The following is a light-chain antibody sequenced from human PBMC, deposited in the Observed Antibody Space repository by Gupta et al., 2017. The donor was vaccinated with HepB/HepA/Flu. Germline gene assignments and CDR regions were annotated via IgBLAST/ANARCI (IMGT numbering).Light chain of an antibody. CDR1: QSVSNY. V-gene: IGKV3-11*01. CDR2: DVS. J-gene: IGKJ4*01. Sequence: EIVLTQSPATLSLSPGERATPSCRASQSVSNYLAWYQQKPGQAPRLLIYDVSNRATGIPARFSGSGSGTDFTLTISSLEPEDFAVYYCQQRCDWPLTFGGGTKVEIK. CDR3: QQRCDWPLT.